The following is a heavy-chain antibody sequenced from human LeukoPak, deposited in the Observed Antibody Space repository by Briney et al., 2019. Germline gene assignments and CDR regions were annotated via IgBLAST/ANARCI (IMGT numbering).Heavy chain of an antibody. J-gene: IGHJ5*02. CDR3: ASTPHQHYWFDP. Sequence: SVKVSCKASGGTFSSYAISWVRQAPGQGLEWMGRIIPIFGTANCAQKFQGRVTITTDESTSTAYMELSSLRSEDTAVYYCASTPHQHYWFDPWGQGTLVTVSS. CDR2: IIPIFGTA. V-gene: IGHV1-69*05. CDR1: GGTFSSYA.